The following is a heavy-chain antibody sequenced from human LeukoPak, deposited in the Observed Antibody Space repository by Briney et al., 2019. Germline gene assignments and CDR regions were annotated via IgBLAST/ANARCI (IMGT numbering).Heavy chain of an antibody. V-gene: IGHV4-30-2*01. Sequence: SETLSLTCAVSGGSISSGGYSWSWIRQPPGKGLEWIGYIYHSGSTYYNPSLKSRVTISVDRSKNQFSLKLSSVTAADTAVYYCARYQLKRPAYCGGDCSYDAFDIWGQGTMVTVSS. CDR2: IYHSGST. CDR3: ARYQLKRPAYCGGDCSYDAFDI. D-gene: IGHD2-21*02. J-gene: IGHJ3*02. CDR1: GGSISSGGYS.